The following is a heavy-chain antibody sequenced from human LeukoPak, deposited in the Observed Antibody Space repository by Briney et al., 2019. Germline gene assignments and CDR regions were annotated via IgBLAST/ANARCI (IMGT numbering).Heavy chain of an antibody. CDR3: ARDRGSH. J-gene: IGHJ4*02. Sequence: SETLSLTCTVSGGSISSSSYYWGWIRQHPGKGLEWIGYIYYSGSTYYNPSLKSRVTISVDTSKNQFSLKLSSVTAADTAVYYCARDRGSHWGQGTLVTVSS. V-gene: IGHV4-31*03. CDR1: GGSISSSSYY. D-gene: IGHD3-10*01. CDR2: IYYSGST.